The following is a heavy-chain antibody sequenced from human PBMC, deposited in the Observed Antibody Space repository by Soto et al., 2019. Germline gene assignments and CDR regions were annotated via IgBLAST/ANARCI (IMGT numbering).Heavy chain of an antibody. J-gene: IGHJ4*02. Sequence: QVQLVESGGGLVKPGGSLRLSCAASGFTFSDYYMSWIRQAPGKGLEWVSYISSSSTYINYADSVKGRFTISRDNAKNSLYLQMNSLRAEDPAVYYCARWVGNGYLDFWGQGTLVTVSS. CDR2: ISSSSTYI. CDR1: GFTFSDYY. D-gene: IGHD2-8*01. CDR3: ARWVGNGYLDF. V-gene: IGHV3-11*05.